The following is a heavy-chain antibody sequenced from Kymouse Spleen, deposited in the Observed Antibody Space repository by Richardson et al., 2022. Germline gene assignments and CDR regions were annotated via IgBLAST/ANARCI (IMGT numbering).Heavy chain of an antibody. CDR3: ARDRNYYGSGSYYNYYYYGMDV. D-gene: IGHD3-10*01. J-gene: IGHJ6*02. CDR2: IYSGGST. Sequence: EVQLVESGGGLIQPGGSLRLSCAASGFTVSSNYMSWVRQAPGKGLEWVSVIYSGGSTYYADSVKGRFTISRDNSKNTLYLQMNSLRAEDTAVYYCARDRNYYGSGSYYNYYYYGMDVWGQGTTVTVSS. V-gene: IGHV3-53*01. CDR1: GFTVSSNY.